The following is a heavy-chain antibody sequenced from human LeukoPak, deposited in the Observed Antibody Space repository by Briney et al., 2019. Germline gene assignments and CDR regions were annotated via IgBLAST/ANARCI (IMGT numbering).Heavy chain of an antibody. CDR2: ITNSGRST. CDR1: GFSFSNYS. J-gene: IGHJ4*02. D-gene: IGHD1-26*01. Sequence: GGSLRLSCEASGFSFSNYSMSWIRQAPGKGLEWVSYITNSGRSTNYADAVKGRFTISRDNAKKSIYLKMTDLRAEDTGVYYCAREASGNYHVFDSWGQGTLVTVSS. CDR3: AREASGNYHVFDS. V-gene: IGHV3-11*04.